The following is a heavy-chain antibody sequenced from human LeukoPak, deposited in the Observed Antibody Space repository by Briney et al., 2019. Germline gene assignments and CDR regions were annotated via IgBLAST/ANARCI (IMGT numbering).Heavy chain of an antibody. CDR1: GFTFNSYA. J-gene: IGHJ6*03. CDR2: ISSSSSYI. Sequence: GGSLRLSCAASGFTFNSYAMNWVRQAPGKGLEWVSSISSSSSYIYYADSVKGRFTISRDNAKNSLYLQMNSLRAEDTAVYYCARVNHRFYYYYYYMDVWGKGTTVTVSS. D-gene: IGHD1-14*01. V-gene: IGHV3-21*01. CDR3: ARVNHRFYYYYYYMDV.